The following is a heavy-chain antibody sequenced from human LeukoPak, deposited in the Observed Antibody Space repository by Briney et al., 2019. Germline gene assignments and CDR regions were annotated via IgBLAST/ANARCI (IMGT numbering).Heavy chain of an antibody. CDR3: AKGWAGYYDILTGYWFDY. Sequence: QTGGSLRLSCAASGFTFSSYAMSWVRQAPGKGLEWVSAISGSGGSTYYADSVKGRFTISRDNSKNTLYLQMNSLRAEDTAVYYCAKGWAGYYDILTGYWFDYWGQGTLVTVPS. CDR2: ISGSGGST. V-gene: IGHV3-23*01. J-gene: IGHJ4*02. D-gene: IGHD3-9*01. CDR1: GFTFSSYA.